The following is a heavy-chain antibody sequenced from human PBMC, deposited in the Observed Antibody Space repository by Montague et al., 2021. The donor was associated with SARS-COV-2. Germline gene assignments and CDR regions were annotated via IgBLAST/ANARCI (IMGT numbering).Heavy chain of an antibody. CDR1: GFTFDDYT. CDR2: ISWDGGST. D-gene: IGHD4-17*01. CDR3: AKDISGGAWVDYGDYVR. J-gene: IGHJ4*02. V-gene: IGHV3-43*01. Sequence: SLRLSCAASGFTFDDYTVHWVRQAPGKGLEWVSLISWDGGSTYYADSVKGRFTISRDNSKNSLYLQMNSLRTEDTALYYCAKDISGGAWVDYGDYVRWGQGTLVTVSS.